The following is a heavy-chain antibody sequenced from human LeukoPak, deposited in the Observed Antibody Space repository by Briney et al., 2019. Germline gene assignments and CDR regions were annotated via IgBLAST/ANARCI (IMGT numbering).Heavy chain of an antibody. Sequence: SSETLSLTCTVSGGSISSSSYYWGWIRQPPGKGLEWIGSIYYSGSTYYNPSLKSRVTISVDTSKNQFSLKLSSVTAADTAVYYCARTLGSYEKARTTPHLTIWFDPWGQGTLVTVSS. V-gene: IGHV4-39*07. CDR1: GGSISSSSYY. CDR2: IYYSGST. D-gene: IGHD5-18*01. CDR3: ARTLGSYEKARTTPHLTIWFDP. J-gene: IGHJ5*02.